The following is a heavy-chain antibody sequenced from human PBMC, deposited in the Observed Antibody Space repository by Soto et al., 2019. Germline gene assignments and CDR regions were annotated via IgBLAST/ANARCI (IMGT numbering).Heavy chain of an antibody. Sequence: GASVKVSCKASGYTFTGYYIHWVRQAPGQGLGWLGWINPNSGATYYAQKFQGWVTMTRDTSISTAYMELSRLRSDGSAVYYCARGIQLAGLGYYFDYWGQGTLVTVSS. CDR1: GYTFTGYY. D-gene: IGHD5-18*01. CDR2: INPNSGAT. J-gene: IGHJ4*02. CDR3: ARGIQLAGLGYYFDY. V-gene: IGHV1-2*04.